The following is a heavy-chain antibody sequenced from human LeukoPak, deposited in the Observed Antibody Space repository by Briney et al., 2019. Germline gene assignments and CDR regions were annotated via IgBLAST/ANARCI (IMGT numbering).Heavy chain of an antibody. CDR1: GFTFSSYS. CDR2: ISSSSSYI. CDR3: ARSFRLDAFDI. V-gene: IGHV3-21*01. D-gene: IGHD6-13*01. J-gene: IGHJ3*02. Sequence: GGSLRLSCAASGFTFSSYSMNWVRQAPGKGLEWVSSISSSSSYIYYADSVKGRFTISRDNAKNSLYLQMNSLGAEDTAVYYCARSFRLDAFDIWGQGTMVTVSS.